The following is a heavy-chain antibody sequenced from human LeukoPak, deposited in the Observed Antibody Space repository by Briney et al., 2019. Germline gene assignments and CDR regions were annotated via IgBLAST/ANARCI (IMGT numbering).Heavy chain of an antibody. CDR1: GYTLISYA. Sequence: ASVKVSCKASGYTLISYAMHWVRQAPGQRLEWMGWINARNGNTKYSQKFQGRVTITRDTSASTAYMELSSLRSEETAVYYCAKDPATYYYGSGSHWEYYFDYWGQGTLVTVSS. D-gene: IGHD3-10*01. J-gene: IGHJ4*02. V-gene: IGHV1-3*01. CDR2: INARNGNT. CDR3: AKDPATYYYGSGSHWEYYFDY.